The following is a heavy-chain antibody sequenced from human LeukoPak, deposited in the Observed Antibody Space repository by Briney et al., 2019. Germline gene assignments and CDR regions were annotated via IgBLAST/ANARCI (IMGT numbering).Heavy chain of an antibody. Sequence: GGSLRLSCAASGFTFSGSAMHWVRQASGKGLEWVGRIRSKANSYATAYAASVKGRFTISRDDSKNTAYLQMNSLKTEDTAVYYCTPRGADSSGDYWGQGTLVTVSS. CDR3: TPRGADSSGDY. J-gene: IGHJ4*02. CDR2: IRSKANSYAT. CDR1: GFTFSGSA. V-gene: IGHV3-73*01. D-gene: IGHD3-22*01.